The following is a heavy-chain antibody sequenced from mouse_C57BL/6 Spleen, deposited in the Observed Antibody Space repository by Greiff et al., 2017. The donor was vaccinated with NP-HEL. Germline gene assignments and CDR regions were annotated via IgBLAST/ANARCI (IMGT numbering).Heavy chain of an antibody. V-gene: IGHV1-61*01. D-gene: IGHD1-1*01. CDR3: ARFYVRSLYWYFDV. J-gene: IGHJ1*03. CDR2: IHPSDSAT. CDR1: GYTFTSYW. Sequence: VQLQQPGAELVRPGSSVKLSCKASGYTFTSYWMDWVKQRPGQGLDWIGNIHPSDSATHYNQKFKDKATLTVDKSSSTAYMQLSSLTSEDSAVXYCARFYVRSLYWYFDVWGTGTTVTVSS.